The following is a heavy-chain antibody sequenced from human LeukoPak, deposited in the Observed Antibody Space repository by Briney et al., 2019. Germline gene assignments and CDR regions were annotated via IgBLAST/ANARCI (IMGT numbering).Heavy chain of an antibody. CDR3: AKRDPTVRKLDY. J-gene: IGHJ4*02. V-gene: IGHV3-23*01. D-gene: IGHD3-16*01. Sequence: GGSLRLSCAASGFTFSSCALSWVRQVPGKGLEWVSAITPSGGSTYYSDSVKGRFTISRDNSKNTLYLQMNSLRDEDTAVYYCAKRDPTVRKLDYWGQGTLVTVSS. CDR1: GFTFSSCA. CDR2: ITPSGGST.